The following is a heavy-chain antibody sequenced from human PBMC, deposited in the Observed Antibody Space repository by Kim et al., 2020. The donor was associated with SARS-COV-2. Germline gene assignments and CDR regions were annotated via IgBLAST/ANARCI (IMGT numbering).Heavy chain of an antibody. J-gene: IGHJ6*02. V-gene: IGHV3-33*01. CDR3: ARVYYDFWSGYYDHGMDV. Sequence: GGSLRLSCAASGFIFSSYGMHWVRQAPGKGLEWVAVIWYDGSNKNYADSVKGRFTISRDNSKNTLYLQMNSLRAEDTAVYYCARVYYDFWSGYYDHGMDVWGQGTTVTVSS. CDR2: IWYDGSNK. D-gene: IGHD3-3*01. CDR1: GFIFSSYG.